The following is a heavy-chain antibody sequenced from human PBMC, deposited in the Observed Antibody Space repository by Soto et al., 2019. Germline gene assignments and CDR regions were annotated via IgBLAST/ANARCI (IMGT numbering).Heavy chain of an antibody. CDR2: IWYDGSNK. J-gene: IGHJ4*02. Sequence: QVQLVESGGGVVQPGRSLRLSCAASGFTFSSYGMHWVRQAPGKGLEWVAVIWYDGSNKYYADSVKGRFTISRDNSKNTLYLQMNSLRAEDTAVYYCARDQMAPITDFDYWGQGTLVTVSS. D-gene: IGHD5-12*01. CDR3: ARDQMAPITDFDY. V-gene: IGHV3-33*01. CDR1: GFTFSSYG.